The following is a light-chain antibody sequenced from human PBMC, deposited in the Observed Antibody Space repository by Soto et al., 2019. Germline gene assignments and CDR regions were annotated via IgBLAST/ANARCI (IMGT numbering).Light chain of an antibody. V-gene: IGKV1-39*01. CDR3: QQSYSTPFI. Sequence: DIQMTQSPSSLSASVGDRVTITCRASQSISNYLNWYRQKPGKAPKLLIYAASSLQSGVPSRFSGSGSGTDFTLTINSLLPEDFATYFCQQSYSTPFIFGQGTKLEIK. CDR1: QSISNY. J-gene: IGKJ2*01. CDR2: AAS.